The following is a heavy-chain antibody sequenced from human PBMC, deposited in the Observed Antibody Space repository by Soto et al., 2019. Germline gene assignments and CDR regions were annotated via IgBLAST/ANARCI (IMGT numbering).Heavy chain of an antibody. J-gene: IGHJ4*02. D-gene: IGHD6-13*01. CDR3: ARVRGTAGKRYFDY. V-gene: IGHV4-59*02. Sequence: LSLTCTVSGGSVIAYYWNWMRQPPGKGLQWVGYTYYSGSTTYNPSLKSRVTISVDSSKNQFSLKLDSVTPADTAVYYCARVRGTAGKRYFDYWGPGTLVTVSS. CDR1: GGSVIAYY. CDR2: TYYSGST.